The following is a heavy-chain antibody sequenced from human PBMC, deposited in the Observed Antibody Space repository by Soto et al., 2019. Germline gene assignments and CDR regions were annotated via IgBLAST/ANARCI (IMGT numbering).Heavy chain of an antibody. D-gene: IGHD3-3*01. J-gene: IGHJ4*02. Sequence: EVQLLESGGGLVQPGGSLRLSCAVSGFTFSSYAMSWVRQAPGKGLEWVSAIRNSGASTYYADSVKGRFTISRDNSKNKLYLQMNSLRAEDTAVYYCAKGHGIFGVVIPSDYWGQGTLVTVSS. CDR3: AKGHGIFGVVIPSDY. CDR2: IRNSGAST. CDR1: GFTFSSYA. V-gene: IGHV3-23*01.